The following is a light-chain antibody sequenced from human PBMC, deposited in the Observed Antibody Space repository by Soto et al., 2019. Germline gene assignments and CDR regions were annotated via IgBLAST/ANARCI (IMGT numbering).Light chain of an antibody. J-gene: IGKJ2*01. V-gene: IGKV3-20*01. Sequence: EIVLTQSPGTLSLSPGERATLSCRASRSVSVSYLALYQQKPGQAPRLLIYGSSRRATGFPDRFSGSGSGTDFTLTISRLEPEDSAVYYCQQYDTSATFGQGTKLEI. CDR3: QQYDTSAT. CDR2: GSS. CDR1: RSVSVSY.